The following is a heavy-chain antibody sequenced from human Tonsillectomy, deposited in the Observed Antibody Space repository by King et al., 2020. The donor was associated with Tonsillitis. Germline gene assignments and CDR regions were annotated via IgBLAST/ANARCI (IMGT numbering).Heavy chain of an antibody. D-gene: IGHD6-19*01. J-gene: IGHJ1*01. CDR3: ARAVALAGQIEYFQH. Sequence: VQLVESGAEVKKPGASVKVSCKASGYTFTGYYMHWVRQAPRQGLEWMGWINPNSGGTNYAQKFQGRVTMTRDTSISTAYMELSRLRSDDTAVYYCARAVALAGQIEYFQHWGQGSLVTVSS. CDR2: INPNSGGT. V-gene: IGHV1-2*02. CDR1: GYTFTGYY.